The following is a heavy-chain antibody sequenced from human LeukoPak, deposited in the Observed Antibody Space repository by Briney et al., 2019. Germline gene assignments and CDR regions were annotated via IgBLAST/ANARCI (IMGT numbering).Heavy chain of an antibody. CDR2: IRYDGSDK. J-gene: IGHJ4*02. V-gene: IGHV3-30*02. CDR3: AKGTDQLLYRFDY. Sequence: PGGSLRLSCAASGFTFSSYGMHWVRQAPGKGLEWVAFIRYDGSDKYYADSVKGRFTISRDNSKNTLYLQMNSLRAEDTAVYYCAKGTDQLLYRFDYWGQGTLVTVSS. D-gene: IGHD2-2*02. CDR1: GFTFSSYG.